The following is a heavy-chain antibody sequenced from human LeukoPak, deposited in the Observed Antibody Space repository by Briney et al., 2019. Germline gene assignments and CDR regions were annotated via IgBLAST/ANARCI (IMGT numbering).Heavy chain of an antibody. D-gene: IGHD3-9*01. Sequence: GGSLRLSCAASGFTFSSYAMSWVRQVPGKGLEWVSSISGSGYNTYDADSVRGRFTVSRDNSKNTLYLQMNSLRAEDTAVYYCAKAIYDILTGFVYYFEYWGQGALVTVSS. CDR2: ISGSGYNT. V-gene: IGHV3-23*01. J-gene: IGHJ4*02. CDR3: AKAIYDILTGFVYYFEY. CDR1: GFTFSSYA.